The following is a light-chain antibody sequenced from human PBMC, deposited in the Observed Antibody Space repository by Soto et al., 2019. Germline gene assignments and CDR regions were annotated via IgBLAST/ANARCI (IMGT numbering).Light chain of an antibody. Sequence: QSVLTQPASVSGSPGQSITISCTGSSADIGSHDYVSWYQQHPGKVPKLIIYEVTNRPSGVSHRFSGSNSGNTASLTISGLQPEDEADYYCSSFTSSSTLPYVFGTGTKVTVL. J-gene: IGLJ1*01. V-gene: IGLV2-14*01. CDR3: SSFTSSSTLPYV. CDR1: SADIGSHDY. CDR2: EVT.